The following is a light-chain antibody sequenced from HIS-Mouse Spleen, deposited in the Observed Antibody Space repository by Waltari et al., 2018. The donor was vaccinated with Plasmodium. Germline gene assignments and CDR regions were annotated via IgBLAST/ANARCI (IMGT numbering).Light chain of an antibody. V-gene: IGKV3-15*01. J-gene: IGKJ3*01. CDR3: QQYNNWSFT. Sequence: EIVMTQSPATLSVSPGERATLSCRASQRVSSNLAWYQQKPGQPPRLLIDGASTRATGIPARFSGSGSGTEFTLTISSLQSEDFAVYYCQQYNNWSFTFGPGTKVDIK. CDR2: GAS. CDR1: QRVSSN.